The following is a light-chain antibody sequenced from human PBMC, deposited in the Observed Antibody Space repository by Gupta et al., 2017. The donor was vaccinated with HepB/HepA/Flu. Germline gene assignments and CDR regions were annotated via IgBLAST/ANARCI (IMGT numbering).Light chain of an antibody. J-gene: IGKJ4*01. Sequence: IVMTQSPDSLAVSLGERATINCKSSQSVLYSSNNKNYLAWYQQKPGQPPKLLIYWASTRESGVPDRFSGSGSGTDFTLTISSLQAEDVAVYYCQQYYSTSIAFGGGTKVEIK. CDR3: QQYYSTSIA. CDR2: WAS. CDR1: QSVLYSSNNKNY. V-gene: IGKV4-1*01.